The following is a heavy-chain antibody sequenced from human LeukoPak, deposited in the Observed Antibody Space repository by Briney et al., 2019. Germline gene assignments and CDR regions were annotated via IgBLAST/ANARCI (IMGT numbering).Heavy chain of an antibody. J-gene: IGHJ4*02. CDR1: GFTFSSYA. D-gene: IGHD4-17*01. Sequence: PGGSLRLSCAASGFTFSSYAMSWVRQSPGKGLEWISNISGSGGNTFYADSVKGRFTISRDNSKNTLYLQMYSLRAEDTAAYHCAKGRNEDGDAALNYWGQGTLVTVSS. CDR3: AKGRNEDGDAALNY. CDR2: ISGSGGNT. V-gene: IGHV3-23*01.